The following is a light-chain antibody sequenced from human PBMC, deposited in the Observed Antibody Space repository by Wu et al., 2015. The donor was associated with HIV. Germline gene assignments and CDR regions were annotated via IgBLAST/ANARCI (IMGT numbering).Light chain of an antibody. CDR2: AAS. J-gene: IGKJ1*01. Sequence: EIVLTQSPGTLSLSPGERATLSCRASQSVSSSYLAWYQQKPGQAPRLLIYAASSRATGIPDRFSGSGSGTDFTLTITRLEPEDFAIYFCHQYDGLPRTFGQGTRLEMK. V-gene: IGKV3-20*01. CDR1: QSVSSSY. CDR3: HQYDGLPRT.